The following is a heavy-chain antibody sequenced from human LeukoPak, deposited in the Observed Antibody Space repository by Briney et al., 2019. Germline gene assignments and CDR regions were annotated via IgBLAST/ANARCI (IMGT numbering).Heavy chain of an antibody. D-gene: IGHD5-18*01. CDR2: ISSSSSTI. V-gene: IGHV3-48*04. CDR3: ARRTRYSYGVDYMDV. CDR1: GFTFSSYS. Sequence: PGGSLRLSCAASGFTFSSYSMNWVRQAPGKGLEWVSYISSSSSTIYYADSVKGRFTISRDNAKNSLYLQMNSLRAEDTAVYYCARRTRYSYGVDYMDVWGKGTTVTVSS. J-gene: IGHJ6*03.